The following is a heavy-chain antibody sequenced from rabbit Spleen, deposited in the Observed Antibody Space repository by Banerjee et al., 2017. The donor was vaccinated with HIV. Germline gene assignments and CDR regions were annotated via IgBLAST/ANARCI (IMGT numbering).Heavy chain of an antibody. CDR1: GVSLNDKDV. D-gene: IGHD3-1*01. V-gene: IGHV1S45*01. J-gene: IGHJ6*01. Sequence: EQLEESGGGLVKPEGSLTLTCKASGVSLNDKDVMCWVRQAPGKGLEWISCINIVTGKTAYAAWGKERLTMSRTSSTTMIMLMTSLIAAATATSFCGRETGPSVTTYGMDRWGQGTLVTVS. CDR2: INIVTGKT. CDR3: GRETGPSVTTYGMDR.